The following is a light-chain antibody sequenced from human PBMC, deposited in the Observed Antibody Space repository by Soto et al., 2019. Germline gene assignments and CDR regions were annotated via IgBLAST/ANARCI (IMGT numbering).Light chain of an antibody. Sequence: QSALTQPASVSGSPGQSITISCSGGTSDIGTYNYVSWYQHHPGKVPKVMIYEVSNRPSGVSNRFSGSKSGNTASLTISGLQDEDEADYYCSSYTTSATLVFGGGTKLTVL. J-gene: IGLJ3*02. V-gene: IGLV2-14*01. CDR2: EVS. CDR1: TSDIGTYNY. CDR3: SSYTTSATLV.